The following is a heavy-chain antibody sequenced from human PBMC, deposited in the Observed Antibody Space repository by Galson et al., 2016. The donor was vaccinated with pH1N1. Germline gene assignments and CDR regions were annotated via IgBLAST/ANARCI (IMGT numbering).Heavy chain of an antibody. V-gene: IGHV3-48*03. J-gene: IGHJ4*01. D-gene: IGHD3-10*01. CDR3: AGDSGDGPGTYLDHFVF. CDR1: GFSFSNYE. CDR2: ISTTGREV. Sequence: SLRLSCAGSGFSFSNYEMNWVRQVPGKGLDWISYISTTGREVRYADSVRGRFTVSRDNAKSSLYLQMNSPRVEDTAVYYCAGDSGDGPGTYLDHFVFWGQGALFTVST.